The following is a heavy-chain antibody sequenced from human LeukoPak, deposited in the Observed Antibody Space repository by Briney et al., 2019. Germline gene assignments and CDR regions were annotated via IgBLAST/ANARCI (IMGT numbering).Heavy chain of an antibody. D-gene: IGHD6-6*01. CDR1: GFTFSSYS. J-gene: IGHJ5*02. V-gene: IGHV3-21*01. CDR3: ARGSSSSSFLWFDP. Sequence: PGGSLRLSCAASGFTFSSYSMNWVRQAPGKGLEWVSSISSSSSYIYYADSVKGRFTISRDDAKNSLYLQMNSLRAEDTAVYYCARGSSSSSFLWFDPWGQGTLVTVSS. CDR2: ISSSSSYI.